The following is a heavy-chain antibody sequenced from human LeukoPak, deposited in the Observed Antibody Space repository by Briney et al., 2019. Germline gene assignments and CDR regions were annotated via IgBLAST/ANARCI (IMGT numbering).Heavy chain of an antibody. V-gene: IGHV3-21*01. CDR2: IGSSSSYI. CDR1: RFAFSSYS. D-gene: IGHD6-19*01. J-gene: IGHJ6*03. CDR3: ARDYSSGWYANMDV. Sequence: GGSLRLSCAASRFAFSSYSMNWVRQAPGKGLEWVSSIGSSSSYIYYADSVKGRFTISRDNAKNSLYLQMNSLRAEDTAVYYCARDYSSGWYANMDVWGKGTTVTVSS.